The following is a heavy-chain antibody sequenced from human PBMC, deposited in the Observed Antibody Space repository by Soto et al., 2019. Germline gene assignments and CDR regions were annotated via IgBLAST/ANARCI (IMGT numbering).Heavy chain of an antibody. D-gene: IGHD6-13*01. J-gene: IGHJ4*02. V-gene: IGHV3-9*01. CDR3: AKDWGSSSWLDY. CDR2: ISWNSGSI. Sequence: GGSLRLSCAASGFTFDDYAMHWVRQAPGKGLEWVSGISWNSGSIGYADSVKGRFTISRDNAKNSLYLQMNSLRAEDTALYYCAKDWGSSSWLDYWGQGTLVTVSS. CDR1: GFTFDDYA.